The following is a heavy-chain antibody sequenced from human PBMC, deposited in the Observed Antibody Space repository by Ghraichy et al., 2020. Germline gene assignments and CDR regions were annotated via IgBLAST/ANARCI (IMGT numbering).Heavy chain of an antibody. V-gene: IGHV4-30-4*01. Sequence: SQTLSLTCTVSGGSINSADYYWTWIRQPPGKGLEWIGYIYYSGTTYCNPSLKSRLTISVDTSKNQFSLKLISVTVADTAVYYCARDLGGHDAFDIWGQGTMVTVSS. J-gene: IGHJ3*02. CDR3: ARDLGGHDAFDI. CDR1: GGSINSADYY. CDR2: IYYSGTT.